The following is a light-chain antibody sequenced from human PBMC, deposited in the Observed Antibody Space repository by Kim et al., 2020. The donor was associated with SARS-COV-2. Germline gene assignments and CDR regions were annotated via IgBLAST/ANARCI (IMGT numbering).Light chain of an antibody. CDR2: WAS. Sequence: MATINCKSSQSVLYSSNNKNYLAWYQQKPGQPPKLLIYWASTRESGVPDRFSGSGSGTDFTLTISSLQAEDVAVYYCQQYYSTPLTFGQGTKLEIK. J-gene: IGKJ2*01. V-gene: IGKV4-1*01. CDR3: QQYYSTPLT. CDR1: QSVLYSSNNKNY.